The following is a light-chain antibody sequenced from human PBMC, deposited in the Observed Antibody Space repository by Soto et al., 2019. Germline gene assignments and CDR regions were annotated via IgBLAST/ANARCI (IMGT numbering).Light chain of an antibody. J-gene: IGKJ1*01. CDR2: GAS. Sequence: EIVLTQSPCTLSLSPCEIATVSCGASQSVSNNYLAWYQQKPGQAPRLLIYGASNRATGIPDRFSGSGSGTDFTLTISRLEPEDFAVYYCQQYGSSGTFGQGTKVDIK. CDR1: QSVSNNY. CDR3: QQYGSSGT. V-gene: IGKV3-20*01.